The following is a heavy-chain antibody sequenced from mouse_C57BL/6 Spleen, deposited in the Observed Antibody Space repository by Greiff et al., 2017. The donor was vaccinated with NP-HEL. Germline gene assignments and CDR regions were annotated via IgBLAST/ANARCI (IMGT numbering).Heavy chain of an antibody. CDR2: IHPSDSDT. J-gene: IGHJ4*01. Sequence: QVQLQQPGAELVKPGASVKVSCKASGYTFTSYWMHWVKQRPGQGLEWIGRIHPSDSDTNYNQKFKGKATLTVDKSSSTAYMQLSSLTSEDSAVYYCAIDLVLYAMDYWGQGTSVTVSS. V-gene: IGHV1-74*01. CDR3: AIDLVLYAMDY. CDR1: GYTFTSYW.